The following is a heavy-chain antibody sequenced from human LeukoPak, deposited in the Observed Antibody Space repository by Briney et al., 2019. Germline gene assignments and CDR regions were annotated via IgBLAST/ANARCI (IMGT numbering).Heavy chain of an antibody. CDR2: ISWNSGSI. J-gene: IGHJ4*02. V-gene: IGHV3-9*01. CDR3: AKVRSSGWPYFDY. D-gene: IGHD6-19*01. CDR1: GFTFDDYA. Sequence: GGSLRLSCAASGFTFDDYAMHWVRQAPGNGLEWVSGISWNSGSIGYADSVKGRLTISRDNAKNSLYLQMNSLRAEDTALYYCAKVRSSGWPYFDYWGQGTLVTVSS.